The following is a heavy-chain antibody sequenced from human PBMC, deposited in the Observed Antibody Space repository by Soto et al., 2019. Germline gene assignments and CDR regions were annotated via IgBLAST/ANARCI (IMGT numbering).Heavy chain of an antibody. CDR3: ARRGYGSGSYSDY. CDR2: IYYSGST. V-gene: IGHV4-39*01. Sequence: QLQLQESGPGLVKPSETLSLTCTVSGGSISSSSYYWGWIRQPPGKGLEWIGSIYYSGSTYYDPSFKSRVTISVDTSKNQFSLKLSSVTAADTAVYYCARRGYGSGSYSDYWGQGTLVTVSS. CDR1: GGSISSSSYY. J-gene: IGHJ4*02. D-gene: IGHD3-10*01.